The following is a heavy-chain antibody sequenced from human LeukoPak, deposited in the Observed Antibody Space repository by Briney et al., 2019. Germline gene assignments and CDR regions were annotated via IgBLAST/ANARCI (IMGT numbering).Heavy chain of an antibody. V-gene: IGHV3-23*01. D-gene: IGHD3-9*01. J-gene: IGHJ3*02. CDR1: GFTFSSYG. Sequence: GGSLRLSCAASGFTFSSYGMSWVRQAPGKGLEWVSAISGSGGSTYYADSVKGRFTISRDNAKNSLYLQMNSLRAEDTAVYYCARGRYYDILTGYYLDAFDIWGQGTMVTVSS. CDR2: ISGSGGST. CDR3: ARGRYYDILTGYYLDAFDI.